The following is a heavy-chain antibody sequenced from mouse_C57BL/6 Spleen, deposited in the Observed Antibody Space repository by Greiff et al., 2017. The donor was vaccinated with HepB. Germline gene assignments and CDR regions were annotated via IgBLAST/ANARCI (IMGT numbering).Heavy chain of an antibody. CDR3: AREDDYGDY. CDR1: GYSITSGYY. Sequence: EVKLVESGPGLVKPSQSLSLTCSVTGYSITSGYYWNWIRQFPGNKLEWMGYISYDGSNNYNPSLKNRISITRDTSKNQFFLKLNSVTTEDTATYYCAREDDYGDYWGQGTTLTVSS. J-gene: IGHJ2*01. CDR2: ISYDGSN. D-gene: IGHD2-4*01. V-gene: IGHV3-6*01.